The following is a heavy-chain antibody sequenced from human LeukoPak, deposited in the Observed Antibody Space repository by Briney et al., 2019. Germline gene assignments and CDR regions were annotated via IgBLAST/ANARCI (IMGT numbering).Heavy chain of an antibody. Sequence: GGSLRLSCAASGFTFSDYTMNWVRQAPGKGLEWVSYIDLSGSTLYYVDSVKGRFTISRDNAKNSLYLQMNSLRAEDTAVYYCARTYCSGGSCYLGDAFDIWGQGTMVTVSS. V-gene: IGHV3-48*04. CDR2: IDLSGSTL. CDR3: ARTYCSGGSCYLGDAFDI. D-gene: IGHD2-15*01. J-gene: IGHJ3*02. CDR1: GFTFSDYT.